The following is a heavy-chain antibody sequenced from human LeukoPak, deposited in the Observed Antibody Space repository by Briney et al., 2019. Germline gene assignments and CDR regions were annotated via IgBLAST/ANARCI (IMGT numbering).Heavy chain of an antibody. CDR1: GFTFSSYA. J-gene: IGHJ4*02. Sequence: GGSLRLSCAASGFTFSSYAMSWVRQAPGKGLEWVSAISGSGGSTYYADSVKGRFTISRDNSKNTLYLQMNGLRAEDTAVYYCAKVPSYGDYLPKFSYYFDYWGQGTLVTVSS. V-gene: IGHV3-23*01. CDR2: ISGSGGST. CDR3: AKVPSYGDYLPKFSYYFDY. D-gene: IGHD4-17*01.